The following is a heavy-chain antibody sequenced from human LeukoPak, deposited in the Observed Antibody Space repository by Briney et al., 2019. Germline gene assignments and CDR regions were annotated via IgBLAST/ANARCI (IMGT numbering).Heavy chain of an antibody. CDR3: ARGQRGAYYYGMDV. D-gene: IGHD5-18*01. Sequence: GGSLRLSCAASGFTFSSYWMSWVRQAPGKGLEWVANIKQDGSEKYYVDSVKGRFTISRDNAKNSLYLQMNSLRAEDTAVYYCARGQRGAYYYGMDVWGQGTTVTASS. J-gene: IGHJ6*02. CDR2: IKQDGSEK. CDR1: GFTFSSYW. V-gene: IGHV3-7*03.